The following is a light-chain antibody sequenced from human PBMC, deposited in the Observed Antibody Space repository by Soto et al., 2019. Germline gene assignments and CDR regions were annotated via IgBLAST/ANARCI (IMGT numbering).Light chain of an antibody. J-gene: IGLJ7*01. CDR1: SSNIGSDT. Sequence: QSVLTQTPSASGTPGQRVTISCSGRSSNIGSDTVNWYQQLPGTAPKLLIHRSNQRPSGVPGRFSGSKSGTSASLAISGLQPEDEADYHCASWDAGLNGWVFGGGTQLTVL. CDR2: RSN. CDR3: ASWDAGLNGWV. V-gene: IGLV1-44*01.